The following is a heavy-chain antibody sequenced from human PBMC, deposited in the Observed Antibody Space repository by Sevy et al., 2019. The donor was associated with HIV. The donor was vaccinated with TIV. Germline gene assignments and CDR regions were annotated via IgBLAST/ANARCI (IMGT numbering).Heavy chain of an antibody. CDR2: IKQDGSER. J-gene: IGHJ6*03. V-gene: IGHV3-7*01. CDR1: GFTFSSYW. D-gene: IGHD2-2*01. Sequence: GGSLRLSCAASGFTFSSYWMSWVRQAPGKGLEWVANIKQDGSERYYEDSVKGRVTISRDNTKNSLYLQMNSLRVEDTAVYYCARDSQNIVVVPAATINYYYSYSMDVWGKGTTVIVSS. CDR3: ARDSQNIVVVPAATINYYYSYSMDV.